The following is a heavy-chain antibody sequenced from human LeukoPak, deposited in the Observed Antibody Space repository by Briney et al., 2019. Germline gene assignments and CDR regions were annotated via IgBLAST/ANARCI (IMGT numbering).Heavy chain of an antibody. D-gene: IGHD3-10*01. CDR1: GYTFTSYY. V-gene: IGHV1-69*13. J-gene: IGHJ6*02. CDR3: ARIPITMVRGVIYYYYYYGMDV. Sequence: GASVKVSCKASGYTFTSYYMHWVRQAPGQGLEWMGRIIPIFGTANYAQKFQGRVTITADESTSTAYMELSSLRSEDTAVYYCARIPITMVRGVIYYYYYYGMDVWGQGTTVTVSS. CDR2: IIPIFGTA.